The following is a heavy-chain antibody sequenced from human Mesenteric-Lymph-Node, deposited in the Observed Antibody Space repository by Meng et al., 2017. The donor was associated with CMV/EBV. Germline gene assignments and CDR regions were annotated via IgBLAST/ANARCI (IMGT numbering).Heavy chain of an antibody. Sequence: SETLSLTCTVSGGSISSRTYFWGWIRQPPGKGLEWIGSIYYSGSTYYNTSLKSRVTISVDTSKNQFSLRLSSVTAADTAVYYCARDLVPIVGAHYGMDVWGQGTTVTVSS. J-gene: IGHJ6*02. CDR2: IYYSGST. D-gene: IGHD1-26*01. CDR3: ARDLVPIVGAHYGMDV. CDR1: GGSISSRTYF. V-gene: IGHV4-39*07.